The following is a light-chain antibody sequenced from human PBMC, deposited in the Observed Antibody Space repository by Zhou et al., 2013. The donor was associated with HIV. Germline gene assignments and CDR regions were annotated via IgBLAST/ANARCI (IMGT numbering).Light chain of an antibody. J-gene: IGKJ1*01. CDR3: PTDLQYPVGR. Sequence: DIQMTQSPSSLSASVGDRVTITCQSSRNVVTYLNWYQQKPGQAPNLLIYGTSKLQSGVPSRFSGSGSGTDFHSHHQRLRLDLRRVRSQLTYCPTDLQYPVGRFGQG. CDR1: RNVVTY. V-gene: IGKV1-39*01. CDR2: GTS.